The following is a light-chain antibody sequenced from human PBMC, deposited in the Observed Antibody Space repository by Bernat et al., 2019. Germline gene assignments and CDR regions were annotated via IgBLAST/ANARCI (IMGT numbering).Light chain of an antibody. CDR3: QAWDSSAGF. CDR2: RDN. CDR1: KLGNKF. V-gene: IGLV3-1*01. J-gene: IGLJ2*01. Sequence: ELTQPPSVSVSPGQIARITCSGEKLGNKFTCWYQQKSGQSPVVLIYRDNIRPSGISERFSASHSGNTATLTITGTQPTDEADYYCQAWDSSAGFFGGGTKLTVL.